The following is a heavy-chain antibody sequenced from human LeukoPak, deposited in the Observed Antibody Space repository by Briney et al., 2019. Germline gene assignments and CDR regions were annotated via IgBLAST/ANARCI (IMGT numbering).Heavy chain of an antibody. CDR1: GFTFSSYS. CDR3: ATDRAGTTPYYYYSMDV. J-gene: IGHJ6*03. V-gene: IGHV3-21*01. Sequence: GGSLRLSCAASGFTFSSYSMNWVRQAPGKGLVWGSSISSSSSYIYYADSVKGRFTISRDNAKNSLYLQMNSLRAEDTAVYYCATDRAGTTPYYYYSMDVWGKGTTVTVSS. CDR2: ISSSSSYI. D-gene: IGHD1-14*01.